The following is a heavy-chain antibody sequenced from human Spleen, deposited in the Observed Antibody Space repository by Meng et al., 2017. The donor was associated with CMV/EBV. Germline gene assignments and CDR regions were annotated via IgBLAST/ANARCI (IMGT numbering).Heavy chain of an antibody. CDR1: GFNVRSNY. Sequence: GESLKISCAASGFNVRSNYMSWVCQAPGKGLEWVSVIYSGGSTYNADSVKGRFTISRDNSKNTLYLQMNSLRAEDTAVYYRARSGRYCSSSSCYGSDGMDVWGQGTTVTVSS. V-gene: IGHV3-66*02. J-gene: IGHJ6*02. D-gene: IGHD2-2*01. CDR3: ARSGRYCSSSSCYGSDGMDV. CDR2: IYSGGST.